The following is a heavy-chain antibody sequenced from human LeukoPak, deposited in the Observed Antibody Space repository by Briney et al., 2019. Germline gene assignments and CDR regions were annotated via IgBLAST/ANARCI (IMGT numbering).Heavy chain of an antibody. V-gene: IGHV3-7*03. CDR2: IKQDGSEK. CDR1: GFTFSSYW. J-gene: IGHJ6*03. Sequence: GGSLRLSCAASGFTFSSYWMSWVRQAPGKGLEWVANIKQDGSEKYYVDSVKGRFTISRDNAKNTLYLQMNSLRAEDTAVYYCAKAHSSGYSYYYYYMDVWGKGTTVTISS. D-gene: IGHD3-22*01. CDR3: AKAHSSGYSYYYYYMDV.